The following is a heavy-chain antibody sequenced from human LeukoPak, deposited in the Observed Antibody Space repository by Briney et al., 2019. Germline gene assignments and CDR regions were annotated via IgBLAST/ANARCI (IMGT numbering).Heavy chain of an antibody. CDR1: GGSFSGYY. D-gene: IGHD3-22*01. CDR2: IYYSGST. Sequence: SETLSLTCAVYGGSFSGYYWSWIRQPPGKGLEWIGYIYYSGSTNYNPSLKSRVTISLDTSNNQFSLKLSSVTTADTAVYYCARDTSGYRRGSFDYWGQGTLVTVSS. CDR3: ARDTSGYRRGSFDY. J-gene: IGHJ4*02. V-gene: IGHV4-59*01.